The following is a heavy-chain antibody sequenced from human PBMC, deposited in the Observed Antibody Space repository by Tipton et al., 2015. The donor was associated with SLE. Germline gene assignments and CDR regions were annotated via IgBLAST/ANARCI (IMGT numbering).Heavy chain of an antibody. CDR1: GGSTSSGGDY. V-gene: IGHV4-31*03. D-gene: IGHD6-19*01. J-gene: IGHJ4*02. Sequence: TLSLTCTFSGGSTSSGGDYLSWIRQHPGKGLEWIGYIYYSGSTYYNPSLKSRVTISVDTSKNQFSLKLSSVTAADTAVYYCARAVAVAGFVYYFDYWGQGTLVTVSS. CDR3: ARAVAVAGFVYYFDY. CDR2: IYYSGST.